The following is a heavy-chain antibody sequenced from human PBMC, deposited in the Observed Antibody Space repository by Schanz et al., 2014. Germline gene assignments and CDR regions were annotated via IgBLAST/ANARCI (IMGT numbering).Heavy chain of an antibody. CDR1: GYTLTAYY. CDR3: ASDFWSGESHYYYGVQV. D-gene: IGHD3-3*01. J-gene: IGHJ6*02. CDR2: INPDSGGT. Sequence: QVQLVQSGAEVKKPGASVKVSCKASGYTLTAYYMHWVRQAPGQGLEWMGWINPDSGGTNYAQKFQGRVTMTRDMSINTAYMELSRLRSDDSAVYYCASDFWSGESHYYYGVQVWVHWTTVTVSS. V-gene: IGHV1-2*02.